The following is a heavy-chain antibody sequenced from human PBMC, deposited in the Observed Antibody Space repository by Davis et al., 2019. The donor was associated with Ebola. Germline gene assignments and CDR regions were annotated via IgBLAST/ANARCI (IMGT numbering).Heavy chain of an antibody. J-gene: IGHJ6*03. D-gene: IGHD4-17*01. V-gene: IGHV3-23*01. CDR2: ISGSGTGT. Sequence: PGGSLRLSCAASGFTSTSYSMTWVRQAPGKGLEWVSGISGSGTGTYYADSVKGRFTFSRDNSKNTLYLQMNSLRAEDTAVYYCAKGSLYGSRSITAGMDVWGKGTTVTVSS. CDR3: AKGSLYGSRSITAGMDV. CDR1: GFTSTSYS.